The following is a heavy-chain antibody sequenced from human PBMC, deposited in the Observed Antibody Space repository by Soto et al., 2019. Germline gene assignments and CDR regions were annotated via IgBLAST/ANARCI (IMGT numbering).Heavy chain of an antibody. J-gene: IGHJ6*02. CDR2: ISYDGSNK. CDR1: GFTFSSYG. V-gene: IGHV3-30*18. D-gene: IGHD2-2*01. Sequence: QVQLVESGGGVVQPGRSLRLSCAASGFTFSSYGMHWVRQAPGKGLEWVAVISYDGSNKYYADSVKGRFTISRDNSKNTLYLQMNSLRAEYTAVYYCAKDIVVVPAAIGGKLPGGHNYYYYGMDVWGQGTTVTVSS. CDR3: AKDIVVVPAAIGGKLPGGHNYYYYGMDV.